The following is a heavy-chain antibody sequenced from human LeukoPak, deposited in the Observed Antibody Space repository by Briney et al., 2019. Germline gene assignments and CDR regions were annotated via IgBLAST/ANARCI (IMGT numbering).Heavy chain of an antibody. CDR1: GYTFSGYY. V-gene: IGHV1-2*02. Sequence: ASVKVSCKASGYTFSGYYMHWVRQAPGQGLEWMGWINPNSGGTYYAQKFQGRVTMTRDTSISTAYMELSRLRSDDTAVFYCARVAHNYDLLTGYYPYLDYFDFWGQGTLVTVSS. CDR2: INPNSGGT. CDR3: ARVAHNYDLLTGYYPYLDYFDF. J-gene: IGHJ4*02. D-gene: IGHD3-9*01.